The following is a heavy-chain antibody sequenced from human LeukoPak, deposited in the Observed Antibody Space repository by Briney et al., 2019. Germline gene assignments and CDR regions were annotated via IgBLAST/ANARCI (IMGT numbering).Heavy chain of an antibody. D-gene: IGHD5-12*01. Sequence: ASVKVSCMASGYTLTSYHISWVRQASGHGLEWMGLISVYNGNTIYAQKLQGRVTMTTDTSTSTAYMELRSLRSDDTAVYYCARNSGYDSYYYYYGMDVWGKGTTVTVSS. CDR1: GYTLTSYH. CDR3: ARNSGYDSYYYYYGMDV. V-gene: IGHV1-18*04. J-gene: IGHJ6*04. CDR2: ISVYNGNT.